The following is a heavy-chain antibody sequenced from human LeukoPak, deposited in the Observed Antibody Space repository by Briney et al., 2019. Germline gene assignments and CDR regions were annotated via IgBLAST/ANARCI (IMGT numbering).Heavy chain of an antibody. D-gene: IGHD2-2*01. J-gene: IGHJ4*02. Sequence: SETLSLTCAVYGGSFSGYYWSWIRQPPGKGLEWIGEINHSGSTNYNPSLKSRVTISVDTSKNQFSLKLSSVTAADTAVYYRARALGYCSSTSCPPPYYFDYWGQGTLVTVSS. CDR2: INHSGST. V-gene: IGHV4-34*01. CDR3: ARALGYCSSTSCPPPYYFDY. CDR1: GGSFSGYY.